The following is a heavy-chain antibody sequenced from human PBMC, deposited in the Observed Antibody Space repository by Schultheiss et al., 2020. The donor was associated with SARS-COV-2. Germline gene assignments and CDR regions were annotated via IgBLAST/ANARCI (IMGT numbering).Heavy chain of an antibody. V-gene: IGHV4-31*03. D-gene: IGHD3-22*01. CDR1: GGSISSGGYY. CDR2: IYYSGST. CDR3: ARAGEYYDSSGYYGY. Sequence: SETLSLTCTVSGGSISSGGYYWSWIRQHPGKGLEWIGYIYYSGSTYYNPSLKSRVTISVDTSKNQFSLKLSSVTAADTAVYYCARAGEYYDSSGYYGYWGQGTLVTVSS. J-gene: IGHJ4*02.